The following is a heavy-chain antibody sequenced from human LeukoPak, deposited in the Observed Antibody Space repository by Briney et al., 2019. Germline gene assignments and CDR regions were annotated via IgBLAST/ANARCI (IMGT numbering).Heavy chain of an antibody. D-gene: IGHD1-14*01. J-gene: IGHJ3*02. CDR1: GDSVSSTNVG. CDR3: ARGTAFDI. Sequence: SQTLSLTCAISGDSVSSTNVGWNWIRQSPSSGLEWLGRTYYRSQFYNDYADSVKGRITITPDTSKNQFSLQLSSLTPDDTAVYYCARGTAFDIWGQGTMVTVSS. CDR2: TYYRSQFYN. V-gene: IGHV6-1*01.